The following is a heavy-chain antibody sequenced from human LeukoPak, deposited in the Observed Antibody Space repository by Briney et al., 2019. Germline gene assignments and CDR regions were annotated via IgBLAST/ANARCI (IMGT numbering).Heavy chain of an antibody. J-gene: IGHJ3*02. D-gene: IGHD6-13*01. CDR3: AAVVKSSWSFDAFDI. V-gene: IGHV1-8*03. CDR2: MNPNSGIT. CDR1: GYSFTNYD. Sequence: ASVKVSCKASGYSFTNYDINWVRQATGQGLEWMGWMNPNSGITAYAQKFQGRVTITRNTSISTAYMELSSLRSEDTAVYYCAAVVKSSWSFDAFDIWGQGTMVTVSS.